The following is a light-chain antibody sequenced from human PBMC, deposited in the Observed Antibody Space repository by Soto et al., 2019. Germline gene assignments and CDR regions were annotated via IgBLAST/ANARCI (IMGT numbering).Light chain of an antibody. Sequence: EIEMTQSPATLSMSPGERATLSCRASQSVSSSLAWYPEKLGQAPRLLIYGASTRATGIPARFSGSGSGTEFTLSISSLQSEDFAVYYCQQYNYWQYTCGQGTKLEIK. CDR1: QSVSSS. V-gene: IGKV3-15*01. J-gene: IGKJ2*01. CDR3: QQYNYWQYT. CDR2: GAS.